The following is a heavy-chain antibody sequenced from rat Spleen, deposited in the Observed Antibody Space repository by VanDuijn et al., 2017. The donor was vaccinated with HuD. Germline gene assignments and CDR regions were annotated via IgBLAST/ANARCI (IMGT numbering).Heavy chain of an antibody. CDR2: INSAGTT. CDR1: GYSITNSYR. J-gene: IGHJ2*01. V-gene: IGHV3-3*01. D-gene: IGHD5-1*01. CDR3: ASLNWEGYFDY. Sequence: EVQLQESGPGLVKPSQSLSLTCSVTGYSITNSYRWNWIRKFPGNKLEWMGYINSAGTTNFNPSLKSRISISRDTSKNQFFLQVNSVTTEDTATYYCASLNWEGYFDYWGQGVMVTVSS.